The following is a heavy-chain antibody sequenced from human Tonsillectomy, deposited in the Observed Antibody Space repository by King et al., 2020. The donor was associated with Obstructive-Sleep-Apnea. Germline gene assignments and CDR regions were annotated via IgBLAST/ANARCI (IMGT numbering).Heavy chain of an antibody. J-gene: IGHJ4*02. V-gene: IGHV3-23*04. D-gene: IGHD6-19*01. CDR1: GFTFSGYA. CDR2: ISGSGSST. Sequence: VQLVESGGGLVQRGGSLRLSCAASGFTFSGYAMSWVRQAPGKGLDWVSTISGSGSSTYYPDSVKGRFTISRDNSKNTLYLQMNSLRAEDTAVFYCAIFGSGQDYWGQGTLVTVSS. CDR3: AIFGSGQDY.